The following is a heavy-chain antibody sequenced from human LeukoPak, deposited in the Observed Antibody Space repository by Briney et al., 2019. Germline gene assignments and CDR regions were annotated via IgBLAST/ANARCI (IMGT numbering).Heavy chain of an antibody. CDR3: AGGIAARPVWYYYYYYYMDV. J-gene: IGHJ6*03. CDR2: IIPIFGTA. Sequence: ASVKVSCKASGGTFSSYAISWVRQAPGQGLEWMGGIIPIFGTANYAQKFQGRVTITADESTSTAYMELSSLRSEDTAVYYCAGGIAARPVWYYYYYYYMDVWGKGTTVTVSS. D-gene: IGHD6-6*01. CDR1: GGTFSSYA. V-gene: IGHV1-69*13.